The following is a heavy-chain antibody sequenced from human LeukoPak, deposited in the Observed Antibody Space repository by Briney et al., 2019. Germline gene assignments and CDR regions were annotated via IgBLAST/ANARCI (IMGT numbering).Heavy chain of an antibody. V-gene: IGHV3-30-3*01. CDR3: ARSNYGDYLFDY. CDR1: GFTFSSYA. Sequence: GRSLRLSCAASGFTFSSYAMHWVRQAPGKGLEWVAVISYDGSNKYYADSVKGRFTISRDNAKNSLYLQMNSLRAEDTAVYYCARSNYGDYLFDYWGQGTLVTVSS. CDR2: ISYDGSNK. D-gene: IGHD4-17*01. J-gene: IGHJ4*02.